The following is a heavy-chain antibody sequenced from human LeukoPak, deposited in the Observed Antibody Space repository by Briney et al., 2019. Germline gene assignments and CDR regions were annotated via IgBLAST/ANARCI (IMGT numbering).Heavy chain of an antibody. J-gene: IGHJ4*02. Sequence: GGSLRLSCATSGFSLSRNGMHWVRQAPGQGLEWVAFILSDGSYEYYADSVKGRFTISRDNSKNTLYLQMNSLRAEDTAVYYCAKDHYYDSSGYYVGGGTDYWGQGTLVTVSS. CDR1: GFSLSRNG. D-gene: IGHD3-22*01. CDR3: AKDHYYDSSGYYVGGGTDY. CDR2: ILSDGSYE. V-gene: IGHV3-30*02.